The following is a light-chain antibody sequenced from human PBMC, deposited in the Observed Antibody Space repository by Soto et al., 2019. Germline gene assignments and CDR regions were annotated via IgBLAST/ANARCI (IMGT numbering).Light chain of an antibody. V-gene: IGKV4-1*01. CDR3: HQYYSTRQT. Sequence: DFVMTQSPDSLAVSLGERATINCKSSQSVLYSPSNKNYLAWYQQKPGQPPKLLISWASTRESGVPDRFSGSWSGTDFTLTISSLQAEDVAVYYCHQYYSTRQTFGQGTKLEIK. J-gene: IGKJ2*01. CDR2: WAS. CDR1: QSVLYSPSNKNY.